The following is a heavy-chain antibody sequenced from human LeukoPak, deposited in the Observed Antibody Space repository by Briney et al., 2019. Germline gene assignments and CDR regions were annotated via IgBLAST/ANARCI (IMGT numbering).Heavy chain of an antibody. J-gene: IGHJ5*02. CDR1: GYTFTGYY. CDR2: INPNSGGT. CDR3: ARASEIYDYGDLSWFDP. V-gene: IGHV1-2*02. D-gene: IGHD4-17*01. Sequence: ASVKVSCKASGYTFTGYYMHWVRQAPGQGLEWMGWINPNSGGTNYAQKFRGRVTMTRDTSISTAYMELSRLRSDDTAVYYCARASEIYDYGDLSWFDPWGQGTLVTVSS.